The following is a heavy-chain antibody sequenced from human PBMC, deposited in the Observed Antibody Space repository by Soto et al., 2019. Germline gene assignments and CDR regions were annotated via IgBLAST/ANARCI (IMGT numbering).Heavy chain of an antibody. D-gene: IGHD3-3*01. CDR1: GFTFNSSA. CDR2: IVVGSGNT. V-gene: IGHV1-58*01. CDR3: AADVFGPQFGWFDP. J-gene: IGHJ5*02. Sequence: SLKVSCKASGFTFNSSAVQWVRQARGQRLEWIGWIVVGSGNTNYAQKFQERVTITRDMSTSTAYMELSSLRSEDTAVYYCAADVFGPQFGWFDPWGQGTLVNGSS.